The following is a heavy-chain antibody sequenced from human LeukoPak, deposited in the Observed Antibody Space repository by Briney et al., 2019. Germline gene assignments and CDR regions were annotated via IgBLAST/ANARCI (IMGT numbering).Heavy chain of an antibody. V-gene: IGHV4-59*12. Sequence: SSETLSLTCTVSGGSISSYYWSWIRQPPGKGLEWIGYIYYSGSTNYNPSLKSRVTISVDTSKNQFSLKLSSVTAADTAVYYCARRSVLLWFGELSAARYFDYWGQGTLVTVSS. J-gene: IGHJ4*02. CDR1: GGSISSYY. CDR3: ARRSVLLWFGELSAARYFDY. CDR2: IYYSGST. D-gene: IGHD3-10*01.